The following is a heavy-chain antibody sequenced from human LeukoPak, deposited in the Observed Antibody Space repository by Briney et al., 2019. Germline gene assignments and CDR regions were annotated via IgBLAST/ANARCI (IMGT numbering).Heavy chain of an antibody. CDR1: GFTFSSYS. D-gene: IGHD3-3*01. CDR3: ARDSGFLEWLSPFDY. J-gene: IGHJ4*02. V-gene: IGHV3-21*01. Sequence: PGGSLRLSCAASGFTFSSYSMNRVRQAPGKGLEWVSSISSSSSYIYYADSVKGRFTISRDNAKNSLYLQMNSLRAEDTAVYYCARDSGFLEWLSPFDYWGQGTLVTVSS. CDR2: ISSSSSYI.